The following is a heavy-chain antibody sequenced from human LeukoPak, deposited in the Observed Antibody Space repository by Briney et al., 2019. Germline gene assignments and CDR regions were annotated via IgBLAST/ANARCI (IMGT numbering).Heavy chain of an antibody. CDR1: RFTFSSYW. D-gene: IGHD5-12*01. CDR3: ARDSPSAYIGFPLLNY. V-gene: IGHV3-7*01. Sequence: GGSLRLSCAASRFTFSSYWMSWVRQAPGKGLEWVANRKQDGSEKYYVDSVKGRFTISRDNAKNSLYLQMNSLRAEDTAVYYCARDSPSAYIGFPLLNYWGQGTLVTVSS. J-gene: IGHJ4*02. CDR2: RKQDGSEK.